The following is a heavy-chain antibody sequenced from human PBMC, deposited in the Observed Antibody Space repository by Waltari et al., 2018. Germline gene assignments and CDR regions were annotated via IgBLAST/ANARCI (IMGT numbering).Heavy chain of an antibody. J-gene: IGHJ6*03. CDR2: IKSKTDGGTT. CDR3: TTVVPAAIWNYYYYYYMDV. CDR1: GFTFSNAW. D-gene: IGHD2-2*02. Sequence: EVQLVESGGGLVKPGGSLRLSCAASGFTFSNAWMSWVRQAPGKGLEWVGRIKSKTDGGTTDYAAPVKGRFTISRDDSKNTLYQQMNSLKTEDTAVYYCTTVVPAAIWNYYYYYYMDVWGKGTTVTISS. V-gene: IGHV3-15*01.